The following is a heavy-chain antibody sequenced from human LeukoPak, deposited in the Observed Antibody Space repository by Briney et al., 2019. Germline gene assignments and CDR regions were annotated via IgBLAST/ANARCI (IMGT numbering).Heavy chain of an antibody. V-gene: IGHV3-23*05. J-gene: IGHJ6*02. Sequence: GGSLRLSCKASGVTFSAYAMTWVRQAPGQGLEWVSSICCDKNPHYTDSVKGRVAISRDNSKSMLSLQLNSLTGAATALYYCARDLHYVAMAVWGQGTTVTVSS. CDR1: GVTFSAYA. CDR3: ARDLHYVAMAV. D-gene: IGHD3-10*02. CDR2: ICCDKNP.